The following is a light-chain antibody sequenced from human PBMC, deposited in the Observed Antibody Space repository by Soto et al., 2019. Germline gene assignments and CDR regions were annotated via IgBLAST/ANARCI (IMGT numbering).Light chain of an antibody. CDR1: QSVRSN. CDR3: QQYNNWHPIT. J-gene: IGKJ5*01. Sequence: EVLITQSPATLSVSPGERVTLSCRASQSVRSNLAWYQQKPGQSPRLIIYGASTRANGIPARFSGSVSGTEFTLTLRSLQSEDFAVYYCQQYNNWHPITFGQGTRLEIK. CDR2: GAS. V-gene: IGKV3-15*01.